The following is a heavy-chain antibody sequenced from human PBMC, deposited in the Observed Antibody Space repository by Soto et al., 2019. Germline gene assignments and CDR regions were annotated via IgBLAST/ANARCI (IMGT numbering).Heavy chain of an antibody. Sequence: LRLSCAASGFIFSNYAMTWVRQSPGKGLEWVSTTTGSGGTTYYGDSVKGRFTISRDNSKNTLSLQMNSLRGDDTAVYYCAKDRTTMYDAFDVWGQGTLVTVSS. V-gene: IGHV3-23*01. D-gene: IGHD1-7*01. J-gene: IGHJ3*01. CDR2: TTGSGGTT. CDR3: AKDRTTMYDAFDV. CDR1: GFIFSNYA.